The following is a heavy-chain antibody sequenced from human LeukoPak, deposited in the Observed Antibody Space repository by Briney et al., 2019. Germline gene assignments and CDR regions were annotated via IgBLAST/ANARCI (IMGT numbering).Heavy chain of an antibody. D-gene: IGHD3-9*01. CDR1: GYTFTGYY. CDR3: ARGADILTGYYPYYYYGMDV. CDR2: INPNSGGT. V-gene: IGHV1-2*02. Sequence: ASVKVSCKASGYTFTGYYMHWVRQAPGQGREWMGWINPNSGGTNYAQKFQGRVTMTRDTSISTAYMELSRLRSDDTAVYYCARGADILTGYYPYYYYGMDVWGQGTTVTVSS. J-gene: IGHJ6*02.